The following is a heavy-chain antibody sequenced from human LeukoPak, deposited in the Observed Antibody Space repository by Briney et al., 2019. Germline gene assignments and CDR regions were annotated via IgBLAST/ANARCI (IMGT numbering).Heavy chain of an antibody. Sequence: GGSLRLSCAASGFTFDDYTMHWVRQAPGKGLEWVSLISWDGGSTYYADSVKGRFTISRDNSKNSLYLQMNSLRTEDTALYYCAKGANWEGDYFDYWGQGTLVTVSS. CDR2: ISWDGGST. CDR1: GFTFDDYT. CDR3: AKGANWEGDYFDY. V-gene: IGHV3-43*01. D-gene: IGHD7-27*01. J-gene: IGHJ4*02.